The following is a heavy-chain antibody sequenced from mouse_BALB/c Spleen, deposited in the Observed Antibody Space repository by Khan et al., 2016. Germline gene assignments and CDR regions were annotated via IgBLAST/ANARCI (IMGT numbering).Heavy chain of an antibody. Sequence: VQLQQPGPELVKPGASVKMSCKASGYTFTSYIIHWVKQKPGQGLEWIGYINPYNAGTKYSEKFKDKATLTSDRSSSIAYMELSSLTSEDSAVYYCARDYYGYGFDYWGQGTTLTVSA. J-gene: IGHJ2*01. CDR2: INPYNAGT. V-gene: IGHV1S136*01. D-gene: IGHD2-2*01. CDR1: GYTFTSYI. CDR3: ARDYYGYGFDY.